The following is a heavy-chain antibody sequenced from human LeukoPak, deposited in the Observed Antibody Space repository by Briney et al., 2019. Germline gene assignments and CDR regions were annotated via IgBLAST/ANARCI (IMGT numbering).Heavy chain of an antibody. J-gene: IGHJ4*02. Sequence: SETLSLTCAVYGGSFSGYYWSWIRQPPGKGLEWIGEINHSGGTNYNPSLKSRVTISVDTSKNQFSLKLSSVTAADTAVYYCASGNYLITYYFHYWGQGTLVTVSS. V-gene: IGHV4-34*01. CDR1: GGSFSGYY. D-gene: IGHD1-7*01. CDR3: ASGNYLITYYFHY. CDR2: INHSGGT.